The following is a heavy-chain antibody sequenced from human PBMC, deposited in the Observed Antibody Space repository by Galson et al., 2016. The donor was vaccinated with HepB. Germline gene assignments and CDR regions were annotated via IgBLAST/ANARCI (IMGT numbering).Heavy chain of an antibody. Sequence: ETLSLTCFVSGGSSNFNPYYWSWIRQPPGKGLEWIGEISHSGYTNYNPSLGSRFTISVDTDKNQFSLRLTSVTAADTGVYFCARGRSPSWLRIMDVWGRGTTVAVTS. CDR2: ISHSGYT. CDR1: GGSSNFNPYY. D-gene: IGHD5-12*01. CDR3: ARGRSPSWLRIMDV. J-gene: IGHJ6*02. V-gene: IGHV4-34*01.